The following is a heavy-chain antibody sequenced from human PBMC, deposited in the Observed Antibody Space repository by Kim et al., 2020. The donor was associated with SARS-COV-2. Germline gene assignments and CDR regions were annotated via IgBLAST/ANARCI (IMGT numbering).Heavy chain of an antibody. Sequence: GGSLRLSCAASGFTFSSYATHWVRQAPGKGLEWVAVISYDGSNKYYADSVKGRFTISRDNSKNTLYLQMNSLRAEDTAVYYCARVAAGSYYYGMDVWGQGTTVTVSS. V-gene: IGHV3-30-3*01. J-gene: IGHJ6*02. CDR1: GFTFSSYA. CDR3: ARVAAGSYYYGMDV. D-gene: IGHD6-13*01. CDR2: ISYDGSNK.